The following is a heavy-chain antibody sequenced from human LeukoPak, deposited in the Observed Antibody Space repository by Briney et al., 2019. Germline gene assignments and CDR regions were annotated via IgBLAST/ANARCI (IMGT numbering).Heavy chain of an antibody. Sequence: GGSLRLSCAASGFTFSSYAMHWVRQAPGKGLEWVAVISYDGSNKYYADSVKGRFTISRDNSKNTLYLQMNSLRAEDTAVYYCARDFSTLGYGTHGVCFYFDYWSQGTLVTVSP. CDR2: ISYDGSNK. CDR1: GFTFSSYA. J-gene: IGHJ4*02. CDR3: ARDFSTLGYGTHGVCFYFDY. D-gene: IGHD2-8*01. V-gene: IGHV3-30*01.